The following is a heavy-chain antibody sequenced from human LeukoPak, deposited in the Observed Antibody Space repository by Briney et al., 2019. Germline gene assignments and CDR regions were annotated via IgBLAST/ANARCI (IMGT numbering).Heavy chain of an antibody. Sequence: GGSLRLSCAASGFTFSSYEMNWVRQAPGKGLEWVSYISSSGSTIYYADSVKGRFTISRDNAKNSLYLQMNSLRAEDTALYYCAKVGSGSFLEGFDYWGQGTLVTVSS. D-gene: IGHD1-26*01. CDR3: AKVGSGSFLEGFDY. J-gene: IGHJ4*02. CDR2: ISSSGSTI. V-gene: IGHV3-48*03. CDR1: GFTFSSYE.